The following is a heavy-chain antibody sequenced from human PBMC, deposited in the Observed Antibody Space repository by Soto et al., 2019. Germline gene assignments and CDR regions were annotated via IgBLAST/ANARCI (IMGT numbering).Heavy chain of an antibody. CDR2: IYSGGST. D-gene: IGHD5-18*01. CDR3: ARDRVDTAMATLY. Sequence: EVQLVESGGGLVQPGGSLRLSCAASGFTVSSNYMSWVRQAPGKGLEWVSVIYSGGSTYYADSVKGRFTISRDNSKNTLYLQMNSLRAEDTAVYYCARDRVDTAMATLYWGQGTLVTVSS. V-gene: IGHV3-66*01. CDR1: GFTVSSNY. J-gene: IGHJ4*02.